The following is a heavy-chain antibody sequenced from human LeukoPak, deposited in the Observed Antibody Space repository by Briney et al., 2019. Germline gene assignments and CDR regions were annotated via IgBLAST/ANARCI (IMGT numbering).Heavy chain of an antibody. D-gene: IGHD3-10*01. CDR2: IWYDGSNK. CDR3: ARHPPYGSGPDAFDI. CDR1: GFRFEDYA. V-gene: IGHV3-33*01. J-gene: IGHJ3*02. Sequence: GGSLRLSCTASGFRFEDYAFSWFRQAPGKGLEWVAVIWYDGSNKYYADSVKGRFTIPRDNSKNTLYLQMNSLRAEDTAVYYCARHPPYGSGPDAFDIWGQGTMVTVSS.